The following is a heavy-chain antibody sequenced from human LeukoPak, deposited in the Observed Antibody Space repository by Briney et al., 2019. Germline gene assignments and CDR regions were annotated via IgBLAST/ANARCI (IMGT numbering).Heavy chain of an antibody. J-gene: IGHJ5*02. Sequence: ASVKVSCKASGYTFTGYYMHWVRQAPGQGLEWMGWINPNSGGTNCAQKFQGRVTMTRDTSISTAYMELSRLRSDDTAVYYCASGGIAAAGPVNWFDPWGQGTLVTVSS. V-gene: IGHV1-2*02. CDR2: INPNSGGT. D-gene: IGHD6-13*01. CDR3: ASGGIAAAGPVNWFDP. CDR1: GYTFTGYY.